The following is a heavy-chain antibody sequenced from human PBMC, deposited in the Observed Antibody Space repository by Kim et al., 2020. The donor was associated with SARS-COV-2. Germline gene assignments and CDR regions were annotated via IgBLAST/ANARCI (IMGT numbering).Heavy chain of an antibody. CDR2: TWYDGSKK. J-gene: IGHJ4*02. D-gene: IGHD2-15*01. CDR1: GFTFSTYG. Sequence: GGSLRLSCAASGFTFSTYGMHWVRQAPGKGLEWVAVTWYDGSKKYYADSVKGRFTISRDNSKNTLFLQMNSLRAEDTAVYYCARGPRLCTADSCLEACFDYWRQGTLVTVSS. V-gene: IGHV3-33*01. CDR3: ARGPRLCTADSCLEACFDY.